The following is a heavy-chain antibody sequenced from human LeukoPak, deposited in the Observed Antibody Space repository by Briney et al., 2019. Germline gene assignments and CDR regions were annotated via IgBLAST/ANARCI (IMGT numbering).Heavy chain of an antibody. Sequence: INHSGSTNYNPSLKSRVTISVDTSKNQFSLKLSSVTAADTAVYYCARVRYYYGSGSPYFDYWGQGTLVTVSS. CDR3: ARVRYYYGSGSPYFDY. V-gene: IGHV4-34*01. D-gene: IGHD3-10*01. J-gene: IGHJ4*02. CDR2: INHSGST.